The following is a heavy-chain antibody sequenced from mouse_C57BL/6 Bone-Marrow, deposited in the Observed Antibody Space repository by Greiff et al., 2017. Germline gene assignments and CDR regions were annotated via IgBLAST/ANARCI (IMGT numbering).Heavy chain of an antibody. Sequence: VKLVESGAELVKPGASVKLSCKASGYTFTSYWMHWVKQRPGQGLEWIGMIHPNSGSTNYNEKFKSKATLTVDKSSSTAYMQLSSLTSEDSAVYYCARSNPWFAYWGQGTLVTVSA. CDR2: IHPNSGST. CDR3: ARSNPWFAY. CDR1: GYTFTSYW. J-gene: IGHJ3*01. V-gene: IGHV1-64*01.